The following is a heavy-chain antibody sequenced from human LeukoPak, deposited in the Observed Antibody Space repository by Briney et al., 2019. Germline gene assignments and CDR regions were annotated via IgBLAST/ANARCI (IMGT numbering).Heavy chain of an antibody. D-gene: IGHD4-17*01. J-gene: IGHJ3*02. CDR3: AKTQTVDAFDI. CDR1: GFIFSHYW. V-gene: IGHV3-7*01. CDR2: IKPDGSER. Sequence: GGSLRLSCAASGFIFSHYWMSWVRQAPGKGLEWVAHIKPDGSERYYVDSVKGRFTISRDNAKNSLYLQMNSLRAEDTAVYYCAKTQTVDAFDIWGQGTMVTVSS.